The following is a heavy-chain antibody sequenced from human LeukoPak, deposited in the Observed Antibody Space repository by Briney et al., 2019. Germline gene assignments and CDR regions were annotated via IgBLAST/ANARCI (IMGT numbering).Heavy chain of an antibody. CDR1: GGTFSNYA. V-gene: IGHV1-69*13. Sequence: GASVKVSCKASGGTFSNYAISWVRQAPGQGLEWMGGIIPILGTASYAQKFQGRVTITADESTSTAYMELSSLRSEDTAVYYCARDLGDSFDYWGQGTLVTVSS. J-gene: IGHJ4*02. CDR2: IIPILGTA. CDR3: ARDLGDSFDY. D-gene: IGHD3-10*01.